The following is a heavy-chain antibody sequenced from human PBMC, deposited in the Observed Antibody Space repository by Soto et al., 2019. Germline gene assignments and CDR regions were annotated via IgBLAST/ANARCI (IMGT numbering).Heavy chain of an antibody. J-gene: IGHJ6*02. V-gene: IGHV4-61*01. CDR1: GGSVSSGSYY. CDR2: IYYSGST. Sequence: SETLSLTCTVSGGSVSSGSYYWSWIRQPPGKGLEWIGYIYYSGSTNYNPSLKSRVTISVDTSKNQFSLKLSSVTAADTAVYYCARDRSSTSCYRYYGMDVWGQGTTGTV. D-gene: IGHD2-2*02. CDR3: ARDRSSTSCYRYYGMDV.